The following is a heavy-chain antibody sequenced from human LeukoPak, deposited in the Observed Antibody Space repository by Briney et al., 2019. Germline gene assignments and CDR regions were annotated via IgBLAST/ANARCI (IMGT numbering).Heavy chain of an antibody. CDR2: IYYSGNT. CDR3: SRHYKPTAMLDS. CDR1: GGSINSGNYY. D-gene: IGHD2-2*01. V-gene: IGHV4-39*01. J-gene: IGHJ4*02. Sequence: SETLSLTCTVSGGSINSGNYYWGWIRQPPGKGLEWIGAIYYSGNTYYSPSLKSRVTISIDTSKNQFSLKLSSVTAADTAVYYCSRHYKPTAMLDSWGQGTLVTVSS.